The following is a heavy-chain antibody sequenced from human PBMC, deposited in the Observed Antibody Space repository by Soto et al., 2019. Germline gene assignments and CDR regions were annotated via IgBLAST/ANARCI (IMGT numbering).Heavy chain of an antibody. Sequence: EVQLVESGGGLVKPGGSLRLSCAASGFTFSNAWMSWVRQAPGKGLEWVGRIKSKTDGGTTDYAAPVEGRFTISTDDSKNTLYLQMNSLKTEDTAVYYCTNGDYEDYFDYWGQGTLVTVSS. CDR2: IKSKTDGGTT. V-gene: IGHV3-15*01. CDR3: TNGDYEDYFDY. D-gene: IGHD4-17*01. CDR1: GFTFSNAW. J-gene: IGHJ4*02.